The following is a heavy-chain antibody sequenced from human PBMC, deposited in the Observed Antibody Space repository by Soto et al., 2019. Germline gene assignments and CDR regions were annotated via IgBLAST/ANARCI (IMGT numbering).Heavy chain of an antibody. J-gene: IGHJ5*02. V-gene: IGHV4-34*01. CDR3: ARDGFCTSTTCRVGNWFDP. CDR2: INHRGST. D-gene: IGHD2-2*01. Sequence: LSLTCVVYGGSFSGYYWSRIRQSPGKGLEWIGGINHRGSTNYNPSLESRVTISVDTSKNQFSLKLPSVTAADTAMYYCARDGFCTSTTCRVGNWFDPWGQGTLVTVSS. CDR1: GGSFSGYY.